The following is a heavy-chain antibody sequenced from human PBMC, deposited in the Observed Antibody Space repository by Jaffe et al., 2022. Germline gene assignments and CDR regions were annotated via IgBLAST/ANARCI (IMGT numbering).Heavy chain of an antibody. J-gene: IGHJ6*03. Sequence: QVQLQESGPGLVKPSETLSLTCTVSGGSISSYYWSWIRQPPGKGLEWIGYIYYSGSTNYNPSLKSRVTISVDTSKNQFSLKLSSVTAADTAVYYCARDAMGYCSGGSCNMPRYYYYYMDVWGKGTTVTVSS. V-gene: IGHV4-59*01. CDR3: ARDAMGYCSGGSCNMPRYYYYYMDV. D-gene: IGHD2-15*01. CDR1: GGSISSYY. CDR2: IYYSGST.